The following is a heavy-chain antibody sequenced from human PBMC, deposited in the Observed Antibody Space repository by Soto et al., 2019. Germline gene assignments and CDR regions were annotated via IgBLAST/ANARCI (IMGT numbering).Heavy chain of an antibody. CDR1: GGSISGYY. J-gene: IGHJ3*02. CDR3: ARGSGGLDAFDI. Sequence: SETLSLTCTVSGGSISGYYWSWIRQPPGKGLEWIGYIYYSGSTNYNPSPKSRVTLSVDTSKNQFPLKLASVTAADTAVYYCARGSGGLDAFDIWGQGTMVTVSS. CDR2: IYYSGST. V-gene: IGHV4-59*01.